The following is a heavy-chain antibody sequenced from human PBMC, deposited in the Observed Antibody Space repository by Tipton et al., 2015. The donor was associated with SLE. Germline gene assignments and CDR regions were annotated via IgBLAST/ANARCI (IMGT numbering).Heavy chain of an antibody. CDR1: GGSFSGYY. CDR2: INHSGST. D-gene: IGHD3-9*01. J-gene: IGHJ4*02. CDR3: ARAADYDIPYYFDY. Sequence: TLSLTCAVYGGSFSGYYWSWIRQPPGKGLEWIGEINHSGSTNYNPSLKSRVTISVDTSKNLFSLKLSSVTAADTAVYYCARAADYDIPYYFDYWGQGTLVTVSS. V-gene: IGHV4-34*01.